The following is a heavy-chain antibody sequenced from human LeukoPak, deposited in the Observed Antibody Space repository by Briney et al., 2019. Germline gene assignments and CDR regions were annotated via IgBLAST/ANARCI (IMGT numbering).Heavy chain of an antibody. CDR3: ARGLQGIDY. J-gene: IGHJ4*02. CDR1: GGSFSGYY. V-gene: IGHV4-34*01. D-gene: IGHD4-11*01. CDR2: INHSGST. Sequence: SETLSLTCAVYGGSFSGYYWSWIRQPPGKGLEWIGEINHSGSTNYNPSLKSRVTISVDTSKNQFSLKLSSVTAADTAVYYCARGLQGIDYWGQGTLVTVSS.